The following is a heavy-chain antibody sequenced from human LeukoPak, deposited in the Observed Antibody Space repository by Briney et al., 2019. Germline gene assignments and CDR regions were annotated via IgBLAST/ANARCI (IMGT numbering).Heavy chain of an antibody. CDR2: ISGSGGST. Sequence: GGSLRLSCAASGFTFSSYAMSWVRQAPGKGLEWVSAISGSGGSTYYADSVKGRFTISRDNSKNTLYLQMNSLRAGDTAVYYCAGALTMIVVSLNWFDPWGQGTLVTVSS. CDR1: GFTFSSYA. J-gene: IGHJ5*02. D-gene: IGHD3-22*01. CDR3: AGALTMIVVSLNWFDP. V-gene: IGHV3-23*01.